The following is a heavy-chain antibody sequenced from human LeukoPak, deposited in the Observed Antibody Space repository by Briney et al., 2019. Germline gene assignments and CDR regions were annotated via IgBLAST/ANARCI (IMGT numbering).Heavy chain of an antibody. CDR2: INHSGGT. CDR3: ATGGYSYGTVNFDY. Sequence: PSETLSLTCAVYGGSFSGYYWSWIRQPPGKGLEWIGEINHSGGTNYNPSLKSRVTISVDTSKNQFSLKLSSVTAADTAVYYCATGGYSYGTVNFDYWGQGTLVTVSS. D-gene: IGHD5-18*01. CDR1: GGSFSGYY. J-gene: IGHJ4*02. V-gene: IGHV4-34*01.